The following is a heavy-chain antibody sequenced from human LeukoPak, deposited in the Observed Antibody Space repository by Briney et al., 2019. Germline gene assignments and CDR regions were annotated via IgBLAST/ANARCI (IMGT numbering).Heavy chain of an antibody. CDR3: AKDLTWPFGVAEPHEVDY. CDR1: GFTFSSYA. J-gene: IGHJ4*02. D-gene: IGHD3-3*01. Sequence: AGGSLRLSCAASGFTFSSYAMSWVRQAPGKGLEWVSAISGSGGSTYYADSVKGRFTISRDNSKNTPYLQVNSLRAEDTAVYYCAKDLTWPFGVAEPHEVDYWGQGTLVTVSS. V-gene: IGHV3-23*01. CDR2: ISGSGGST.